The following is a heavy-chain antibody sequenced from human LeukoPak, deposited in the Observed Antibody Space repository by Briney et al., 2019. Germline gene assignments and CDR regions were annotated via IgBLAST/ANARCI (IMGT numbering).Heavy chain of an antibody. Sequence: ASVKVSCKASGYTFTSYDINWVRQATGQGLEWMGWMNPNSGNTGYAQKFQGRVTMTRNTSISTAYMELSSLRSEDTAVYYCARFALGCSSTSCYNMAKYYYYGMDVWGQGTTVTVSS. V-gene: IGHV1-8*01. CDR1: GYTFTSYD. J-gene: IGHJ6*02. CDR2: MNPNSGNT. CDR3: ARFALGCSSTSCYNMAKYYYYGMDV. D-gene: IGHD2-2*02.